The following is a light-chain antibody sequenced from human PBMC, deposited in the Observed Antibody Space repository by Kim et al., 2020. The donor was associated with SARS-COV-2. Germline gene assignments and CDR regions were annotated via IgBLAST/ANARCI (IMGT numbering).Light chain of an antibody. CDR3: SSYTSISTWV. CDR2: DVS. V-gene: IGLV2-14*01. Sequence: QSALTQPASVSGSPGQSITISCTGTSSDVGGYNYVSWYQQHPGKAPKLMFYDVSKRPSGVSNRFSGSKSGNTASLTISGLQAEDEADYYCSSYTSISTWVFGGGTQLTVL. J-gene: IGLJ3*02. CDR1: SSDVGGYNY.